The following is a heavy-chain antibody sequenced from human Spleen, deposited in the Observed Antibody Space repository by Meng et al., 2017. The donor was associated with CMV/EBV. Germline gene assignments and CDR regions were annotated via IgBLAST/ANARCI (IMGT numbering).Heavy chain of an antibody. CDR3: AQFTTYYDILTGYPYYFDY. D-gene: IGHD3-9*01. Sequence: STSGVGVGWIRQPPGKALEWLALIYWDDDKRHRPSLKSRLTITNDTSKNQVVLTMTNMDPVDTATYYCAQFTTYYDILTGYPYYFDYWGQGTLVTVSS. V-gene: IGHV2-5*02. CDR2: IYWDDDK. CDR1: STSGVG. J-gene: IGHJ4*02.